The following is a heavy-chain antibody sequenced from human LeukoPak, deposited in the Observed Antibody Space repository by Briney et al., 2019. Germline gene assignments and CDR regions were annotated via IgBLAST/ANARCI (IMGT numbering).Heavy chain of an antibody. CDR2: INSSSSYI. CDR1: GFTFSSYS. V-gene: IGHV3-21*01. CDR3: ARNYKYYYDSSGYYLRYMDV. J-gene: IGHJ6*03. Sequence: PGGSLRLSCAASGFTFSSYSMNWVRQAPGKGLEGVSSINSSSSYIYYAGSVKGRFTISRDNAKNSLYLQMNSLRAEDTAVYYCARNYKYYYDSSGYYLRYMDVWGKGTTVTVSS. D-gene: IGHD3-22*01.